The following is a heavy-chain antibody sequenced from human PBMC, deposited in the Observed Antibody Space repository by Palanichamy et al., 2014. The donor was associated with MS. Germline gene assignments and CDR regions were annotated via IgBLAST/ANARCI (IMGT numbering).Heavy chain of an antibody. V-gene: IGHV3-23*04. J-gene: IGHJ4*02. CDR3: AKRSPFDY. CDR1: GFTFSSYA. CDR2: ISASGGST. Sequence: VESWGGSVQPGGSLRLSCAASGFTFSSYAMSWVRQAPGKGLEWVSTISASGGSTYYADSVKGRFTISRDNSKNTLYLRMNSLRADDTATYYCAKRSPFDYWGLGTLVTVSS.